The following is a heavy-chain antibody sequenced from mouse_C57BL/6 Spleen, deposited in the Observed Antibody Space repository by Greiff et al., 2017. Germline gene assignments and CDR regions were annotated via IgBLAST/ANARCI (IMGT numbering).Heavy chain of an antibody. CDR1: GYTFTDYY. V-gene: IGHV1-26*01. J-gene: IGHJ4*01. CDR3: ARSGGYCFYYAMDY. Sequence: VQLQQSGPELVKPGASVKISCKASGYTFTDYYMNWVKQSHGKSLEWIGDINPNNGGTSYNQKFKGKATLTVDKSSSTAYMELRSLTSEDSAVYVFARSGGYCFYYAMDYWGQGTSVTVSS. D-gene: IGHD2-3*01. CDR2: INPNNGGT.